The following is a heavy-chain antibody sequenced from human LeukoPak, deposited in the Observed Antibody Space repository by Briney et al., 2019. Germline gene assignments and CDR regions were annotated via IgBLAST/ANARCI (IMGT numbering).Heavy chain of an antibody. CDR3: AKEVIRYWYFDP. V-gene: IGHV3-23*01. Sequence: PGGSLRLSCAASGFTFGSYAMTWLRQATGKALEWVSVITSSGDNTYYADSVKGRFTISRDNSKNTLYLQMNSLRAEDTAVYYCAKEVIRYWYFDPWGRGTLVTVSS. J-gene: IGHJ2*01. CDR1: GFTFGSYA. CDR2: ITSSGDNT. D-gene: IGHD2-21*01.